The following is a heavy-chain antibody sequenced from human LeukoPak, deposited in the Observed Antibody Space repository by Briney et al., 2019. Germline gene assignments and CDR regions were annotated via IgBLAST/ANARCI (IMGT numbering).Heavy chain of an antibody. CDR3: ARDQDGVTSRYNWFDP. V-gene: IGHV3-33*01. D-gene: IGHD2-21*02. J-gene: IGHJ5*02. Sequence: GGPLRLSCAASGFTFSSYGMHGVRQARDKGREWGAVIWCDGSNKYYADSVKRRFTISRDNSKNTLYLQMNSMRAEDTAVYYCARDQDGVTSRYNWFDPWGQGTLVTVSS. CDR1: GFTFSSYG. CDR2: IWCDGSNK.